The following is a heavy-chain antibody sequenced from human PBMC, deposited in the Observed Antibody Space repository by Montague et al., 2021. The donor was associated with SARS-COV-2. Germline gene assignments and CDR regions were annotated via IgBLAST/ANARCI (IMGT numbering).Heavy chain of an antibody. CDR1: GGSTSSGTNY. V-gene: IGHV4-61*02. J-gene: IGHJ4*02. CDR3: ARGGTRDIVLVPSALDY. Sequence: TLSLTCTVSGGSTSSGTNYWSWIRQPAGKGLEWIGRIYYSGPTNYNPSLKSRVTMSLDTSKNQFSLRLSSVTAADTAVYYCARGGTRDIVLVPSALDYWGRGIPVTVSS. D-gene: IGHD2-2*01. CDR2: IYYSGPT.